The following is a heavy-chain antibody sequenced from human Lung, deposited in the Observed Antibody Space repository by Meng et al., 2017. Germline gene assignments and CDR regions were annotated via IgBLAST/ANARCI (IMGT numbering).Heavy chain of an antibody. J-gene: IGHJ4*02. D-gene: IGHD6-13*01. CDR2: IDSGGNT. CDR3: ARSFIAAAGGGY. Sequence: DVQLVESGGGVVQPGESLRISCSAFGFTVSNNYMSWVRQAPGKGLEWVAYIDSGGNTFYADSVKGRFIISRDNSKNTLSLQMNSLRAEDTAVYYCARSFIAAAGGGYWGQGTLVTVSS. V-gene: IGHV3-66*01. CDR1: GFTVSNNY.